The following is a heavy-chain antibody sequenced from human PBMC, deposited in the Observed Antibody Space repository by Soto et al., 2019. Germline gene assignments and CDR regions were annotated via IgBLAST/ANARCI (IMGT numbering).Heavy chain of an antibody. CDR2: LYYSGNT. CDR3: AVRTGGRDDPFSF. J-gene: IGHJ3*01. V-gene: IGHV4-39*01. D-gene: IGHD1-26*01. Sequence: QLQLLESGPGLVRPSETLSLTCTVSGDSISSSHYYWDWIRQPPGKGLEWFGGLYYSGNTYFNPSLRTRVTIPVDTSTNQFSRNLSSVTAADTAVYYCAVRTGGRDDPFSFWGQGTMATVSS. CDR1: GDSISSSHYY.